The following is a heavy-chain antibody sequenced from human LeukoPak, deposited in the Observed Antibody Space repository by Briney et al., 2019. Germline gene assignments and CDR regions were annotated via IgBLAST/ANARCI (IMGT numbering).Heavy chain of an antibody. CDR2: INSDGSWT. V-gene: IGHV3-74*01. Sequence: GGSLRLSCAASGNYWMHWVRQAPGKGLVWVSHINSDGSWTSYADSVKGRFTISKDNAKNSLYLQMNSLRAEDTALYYCAKDLTARLSLADYWGQGTLVTVSS. D-gene: IGHD5-18*01. CDR1: GNYW. CDR3: AKDLTARLSLADY. J-gene: IGHJ4*02.